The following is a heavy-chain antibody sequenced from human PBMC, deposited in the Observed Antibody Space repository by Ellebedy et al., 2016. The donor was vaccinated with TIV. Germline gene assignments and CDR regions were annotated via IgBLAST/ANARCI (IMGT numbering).Heavy chain of an antibody. V-gene: IGHV3-33*01. CDR1: GFTFSNYG. CDR3: ARKGTGRPWYFDL. Sequence: GESLKISCAASGFTFSNYGMHWVRQAPGKGLEWVAVIWFDGGNKYYADSVRGRFTISRDNSKNTLYLQMNSLRAEDTAFYYCARKGTGRPWYFDLWGRGTLVTVSS. J-gene: IGHJ2*01. CDR2: IWFDGGNK. D-gene: IGHD2-8*02.